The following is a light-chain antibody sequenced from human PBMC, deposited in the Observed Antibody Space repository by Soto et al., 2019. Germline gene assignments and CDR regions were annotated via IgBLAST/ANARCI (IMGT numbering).Light chain of an antibody. J-gene: IGKJ4*01. CDR3: QQRSNWPPLT. CDR2: GAS. Sequence: EIVLTHSPGTLSLSPVERATLSFSSSQTFSNSFLSWFQQIPGQAPRLLIYGASMRATGIPDRFSGSGSGTDFTLTISSLEPEDFAVYYCQQRSNWPPLTFGGGTKVDIK. CDR1: QTFSNSF. V-gene: IGKV3D-20*02.